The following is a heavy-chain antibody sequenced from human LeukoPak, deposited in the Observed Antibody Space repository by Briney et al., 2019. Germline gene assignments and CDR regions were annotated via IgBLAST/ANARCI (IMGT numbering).Heavy chain of an antibody. CDR2: ISASGDNT. V-gene: IGHV3-23*01. Sequence: GGTLRLSCAASGFTFSSSGMSWVRQAPGKGLEWVSTISASGDNTYYADSVKGRFTISRDNSKKKLYLQMNSLRPEDAAVYYCAKAPVTTCRGAFCYPFDYWGLGTLVTVSS. D-gene: IGHD2-15*01. CDR1: GFTFSSSG. J-gene: IGHJ4*02. CDR3: AKAPVTTCRGAFCYPFDY.